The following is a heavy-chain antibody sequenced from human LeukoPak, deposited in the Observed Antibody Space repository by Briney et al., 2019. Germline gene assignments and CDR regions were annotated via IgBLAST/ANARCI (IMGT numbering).Heavy chain of an antibody. V-gene: IGHV3-64*01. D-gene: IGHD1-26*01. Sequence: GGSLRLSCAASGFTFSSYAMHWVRQAPGKGLEYVSAISSNGGSTYYANSVKGRFTISRDNSKNTLYLQMGSLRAEDTAVYYCARGIVGVPNWFDPWGQGTLVTVSS. CDR1: GFTFSSYA. CDR3: ARGIVGVPNWFDP. J-gene: IGHJ5*02. CDR2: ISSNGGST.